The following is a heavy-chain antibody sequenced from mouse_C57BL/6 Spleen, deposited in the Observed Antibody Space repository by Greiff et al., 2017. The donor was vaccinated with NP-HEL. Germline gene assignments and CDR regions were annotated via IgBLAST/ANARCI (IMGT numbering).Heavy chain of an antibody. Sequence: QVQLQQSGTELVKPGASVKLSCKASGYTFTSYWMHWVKQRPGQGLEWIGNINPSNGGTNYNEKFKSKATLTVDKSSSTAYMQLSSLTSEDSAVYYCARDGSSFPAWFAYWGQGTLVTVSA. D-gene: IGHD1-1*01. CDR1: GYTFTSYW. V-gene: IGHV1-53*01. CDR3: ARDGSSFPAWFAY. J-gene: IGHJ3*01. CDR2: INPSNGGT.